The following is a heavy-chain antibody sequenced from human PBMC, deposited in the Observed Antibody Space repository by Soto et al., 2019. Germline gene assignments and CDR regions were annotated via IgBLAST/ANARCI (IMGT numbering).Heavy chain of an antibody. CDR1: GFTFSTYW. CDR3: AREYGSGNWYFDY. J-gene: IGHJ4*02. Sequence: EVQLVESGGGLVQPGGSLRLSCAASGFTFSTYWMTWVRQAPGKGLEWVANIKQDGGEKTYVDSVRGRFTISRDNAKNSLFLQMNSLRAEDTDVYYCAREYGSGNWYFDYWGQGALVTVSS. V-gene: IGHV3-7*04. CDR2: IKQDGGEK. D-gene: IGHD3-10*01.